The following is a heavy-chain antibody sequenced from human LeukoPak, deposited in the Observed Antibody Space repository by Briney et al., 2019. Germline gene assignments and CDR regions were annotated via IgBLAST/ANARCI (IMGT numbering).Heavy chain of an antibody. D-gene: IGHD2-15*01. J-gene: IGHJ4*02. V-gene: IGHV3-23*01. Sequence: GGSLRLSRAASGFTFSSYGMSWVRQAPGKGLEWVSAISGSGGSTYYADSVKGRFTISRDNSKNTLYLQMNSLRAEDTAVYYCAKNYYCSGGSCYPGDWGQGTLVTVSS. CDR2: ISGSGGST. CDR1: GFTFSSYG. CDR3: AKNYYCSGGSCYPGD.